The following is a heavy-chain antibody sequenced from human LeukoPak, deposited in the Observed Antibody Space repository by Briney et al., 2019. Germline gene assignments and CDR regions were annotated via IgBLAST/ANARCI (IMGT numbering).Heavy chain of an antibody. CDR1: GFTVSSNY. D-gene: IGHD1-26*01. Sequence: GGSLRLSCAASGFTVSSNYMSWVRQAPGKGLEWVSVIYSGGSTYYADSVKGRFTISRDNSKNTLYLQMNSLRAEDTAVYYCARVGGDSYCYYYMDVWGKGTTVTVSS. J-gene: IGHJ6*03. CDR3: ARVGGDSYCYYYMDV. CDR2: IYSGGST. V-gene: IGHV3-53*01.